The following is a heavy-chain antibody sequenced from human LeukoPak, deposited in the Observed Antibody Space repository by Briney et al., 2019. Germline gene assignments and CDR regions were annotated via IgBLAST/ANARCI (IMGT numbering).Heavy chain of an antibody. V-gene: IGHV3-21*06. CDR1: GFTFSSYS. CDR2: ISSTSSDI. Sequence: GGSLRLSCAASGFTFSSYSMNWVRQAPGKGLEWVSLISSTSSDIYYADSVKGRFTISRDNAKNSLYLQMNSLRAEDTAVYYCARGFSAYDCMGRFWGQGTLVTVSS. D-gene: IGHD5-12*01. CDR3: ARGFSAYDCMGRF. J-gene: IGHJ4*02.